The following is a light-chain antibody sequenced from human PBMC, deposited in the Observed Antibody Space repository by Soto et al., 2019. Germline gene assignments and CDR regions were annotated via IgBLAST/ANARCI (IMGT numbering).Light chain of an antibody. CDR2: GAS. J-gene: IGKJ3*01. CDR3: QQRGSWPAT. Sequence: EIVLTQSPCTLSLSPGERATLSCRASQSVSNNYLAWYQQKPGQAPRLLIYGASNRATGIPDRFSGSGSGTEFTLTISSLQSEDFAVYYCQQRGSWPATFGPGTKVDIK. CDR1: QSVSNNY. V-gene: IGKV3D-20*02.